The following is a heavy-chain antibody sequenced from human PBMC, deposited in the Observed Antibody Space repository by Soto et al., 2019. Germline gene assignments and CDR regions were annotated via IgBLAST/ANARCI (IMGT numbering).Heavy chain of an antibody. CDR3: ALPNYDILTGYARPFENFDY. J-gene: IGHJ4*02. V-gene: IGHV1-69*13. Sequence: ASVKVSCKASGGTFSSYAISWVRQAPGQGLEWMGGIIPIFGTANYAQKFQGRVTITADESTSTAYMELSSLRSEDTAVYYCALPNYDILTGYARPFENFDYWGQGTLVTVSS. CDR2: IIPIFGTA. D-gene: IGHD3-9*01. CDR1: GGTFSSYA.